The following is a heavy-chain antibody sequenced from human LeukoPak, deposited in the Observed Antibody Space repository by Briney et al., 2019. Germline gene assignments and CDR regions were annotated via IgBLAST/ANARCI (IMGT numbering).Heavy chain of an antibody. CDR3: ARGPRSDYYYGMDV. CDR2: IIPILGIA. V-gene: IGHV1-69*04. CDR1: GGTFSSHA. Sequence: SVKVSCKASGGTFSSHAISWVRQAPGQGLEWMGRIIPILGIANYAQKFQGRVTITADKSTSTAYMELSSLRSEDTAVYYCARGPRSDYYYGMDVWGQGTTVTVSS. J-gene: IGHJ6*02. D-gene: IGHD6-6*01.